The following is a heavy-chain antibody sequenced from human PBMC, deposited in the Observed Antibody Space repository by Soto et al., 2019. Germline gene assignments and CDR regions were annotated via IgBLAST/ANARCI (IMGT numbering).Heavy chain of an antibody. D-gene: IGHD3-22*01. CDR3: ARHFVAVVIKGWGY. V-gene: IGHV4-39*01. CDR2: TYYNGKA. Sequence: QLQLQESGPGLVKPSETLSLTCTVSGGSIDRSNYYWDWNRQPPGKGLEWIGTTYYNGKAYYNPSLKSRVSMTVDTSKNQFSLKLISVTAADTDVYYCARHFVAVVIKGWGYWGQGTLVTVSS. CDR1: GGSIDRSNYY. J-gene: IGHJ4*02.